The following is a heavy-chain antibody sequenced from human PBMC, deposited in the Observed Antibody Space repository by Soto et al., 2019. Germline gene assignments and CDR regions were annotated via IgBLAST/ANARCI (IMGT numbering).Heavy chain of an antibody. CDR3: LHRGRSSGFGGDNWFDP. D-gene: IGHD3-22*01. J-gene: IGHJ5*02. V-gene: IGHV2-5*02. Sequence: SGPTLVNPTQTLTLTCTFSGFSLSTSPVAVGWIRQPPGKALEWLAIIYCDDTKHYSPSLNSRLNITKYTSKNLVVLIMTNLDPVDTATYYCLHRGRSSGFGGDNWFDPWGQGTLVTVSS. CDR2: IYCDDTK. CDR1: GFSLSTSPVA.